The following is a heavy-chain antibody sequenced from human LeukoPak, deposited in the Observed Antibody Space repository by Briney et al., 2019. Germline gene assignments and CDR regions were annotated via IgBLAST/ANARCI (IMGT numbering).Heavy chain of an antibody. CDR3: ARNRGIMITSPDY. CDR1: GFTFSSYS. D-gene: IGHD3-16*01. V-gene: IGHV3-21*01. Sequence: NPGGSLRLSCAASGFTFSSYSMNWVRQAPGKGLELVSSISSSSSYIYYADSVKRRFTISRDNAKNSLYLQMNSLRAEDTAVYYCARNRGIMITSPDYWGQGTLVTVSS. J-gene: IGHJ4*02. CDR2: ISSSSSYI.